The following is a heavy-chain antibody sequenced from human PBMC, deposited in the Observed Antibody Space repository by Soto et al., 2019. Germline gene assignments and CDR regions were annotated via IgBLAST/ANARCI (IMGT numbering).Heavy chain of an antibody. Sequence: GESLKISCAASGFTFSNAWMSWVRQAPGKGLEWVGRIKSKTDGGTTDYAAPVKGRFTISRDDSKNTLYLQMNSLKTEDTAVYYCTTEKIPAANFYGMDVWGQGTTVTVSS. CDR3: TTEKIPAANFYGMDV. D-gene: IGHD2-2*01. CDR1: GFTFSNAW. V-gene: IGHV3-15*01. CDR2: IKSKTDGGTT. J-gene: IGHJ6*02.